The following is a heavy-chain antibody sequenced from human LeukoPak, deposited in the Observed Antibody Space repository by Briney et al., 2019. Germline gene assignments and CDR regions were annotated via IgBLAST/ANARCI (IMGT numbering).Heavy chain of an antibody. V-gene: IGHV4-4*07. CDR2: IHTSGST. D-gene: IGHD3-22*01. CDR3: AREFDDGSGYNYDY. CDR1: GGSISSDY. J-gene: IGHJ4*02. Sequence: SETLSLTCTVSGGSISSDYWSCIRQPAGKGLEWIGRIHTSGSTTYNPSLKSRVTMSVDTSNNQFSLKLSSVTAADTAVYYCAREFDDGSGYNYDYWGQGTLVTVSS.